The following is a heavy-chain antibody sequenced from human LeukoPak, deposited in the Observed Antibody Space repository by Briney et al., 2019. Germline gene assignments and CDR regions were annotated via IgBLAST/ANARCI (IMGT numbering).Heavy chain of an antibody. J-gene: IGHJ5*02. D-gene: IGHD3-10*01. Sequence: GGSLRLSCAASGFTFSYWWMSWVRQAPGKGLEWVANIHQDGSEKYYVDSVKGRFTISRDNAKNSLYLQMNSLRAEDTAVYYCARDEGYYGSGSPPNWFDPWGQGTLVTVPS. CDR3: ARDEGYYGSGSPPNWFDP. V-gene: IGHV3-7*01. CDR1: GFTFSYWW. CDR2: IHQDGSEK.